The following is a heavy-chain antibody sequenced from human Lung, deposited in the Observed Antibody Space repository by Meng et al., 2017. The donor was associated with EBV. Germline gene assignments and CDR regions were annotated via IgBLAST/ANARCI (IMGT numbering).Heavy chain of an antibody. CDR3: ATIKERTTVTPFDY. V-gene: IGHV4-61*01. D-gene: IGHD4-17*01. Sequence: HLLESIPRRVHPSDTLYLTCTVSGDSVSIGSYYWSWIRQPPGKGLELIGYVYYSGSTNYNPSLKILVTISVDTSKNQFSLKLSSVTAADTAVYYCATIKERTTVTPFDYWGQGTLVTVSS. CDR1: GDSVSIGSYY. CDR2: VYYSGST. J-gene: IGHJ4*02.